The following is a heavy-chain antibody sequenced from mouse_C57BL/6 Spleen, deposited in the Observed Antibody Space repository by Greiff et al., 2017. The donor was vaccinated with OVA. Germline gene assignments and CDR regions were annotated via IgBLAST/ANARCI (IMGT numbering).Heavy chain of an antibody. D-gene: IGHD1-1*01. J-gene: IGHJ4*01. CDR2: IDPADGDT. CDR3: AANNYGGNAMDY. V-gene: IGHV14-1*01. Sequence: VQLQQSGAELVRPGASVKLSCTASGFNIKDSYMHWVKQRPEQGLEWIGRIDPADGDTEYAPKFQGKATMTADTSSNTAYLQLGSLTSEGTAVDDCAANNYGGNAMDYWGQGTSVTVSS. CDR1: GFNIKDSY.